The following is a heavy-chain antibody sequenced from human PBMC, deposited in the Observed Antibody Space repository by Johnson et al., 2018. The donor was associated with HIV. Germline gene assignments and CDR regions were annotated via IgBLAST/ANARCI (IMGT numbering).Heavy chain of an antibody. CDR2: IYSDGTDT. D-gene: IGHD6-19*01. Sequence: VQLLESGGGLVKPGGSLRLSCAASGFTFSNAWMNWVRQSPGKGLVWVARIYSDGTDTAYANSVRGRFTISRDNTKRTLYLQMNRLRAEDTAVYYCARKQWLEIPSDAFDIWGQGTMVTVSS. J-gene: IGHJ3*02. CDR1: GFTFSNAW. CDR3: ARKQWLEIPSDAFDI. V-gene: IGHV3-74*03.